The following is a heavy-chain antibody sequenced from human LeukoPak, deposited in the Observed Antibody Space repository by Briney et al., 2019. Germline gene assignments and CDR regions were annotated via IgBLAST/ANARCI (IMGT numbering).Heavy chain of an antibody. V-gene: IGHV4-59*01. Sequence: SETLSLTCTVSGGSISSYYWSWIRQPPGKGLEWIGYIYYSGSTNYNPSLKSRVTISVDTPKNQFSLKLSSVTAAGTAVYYCASSSSSHQYGVDVWGQGTTVTVSS. CDR3: ASSSSSHQYGVDV. CDR1: GGSISSYY. D-gene: IGHD6-6*01. J-gene: IGHJ6*02. CDR2: IYYSGST.